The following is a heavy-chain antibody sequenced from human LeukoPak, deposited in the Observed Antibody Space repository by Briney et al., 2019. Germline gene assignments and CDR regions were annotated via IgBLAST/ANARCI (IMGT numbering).Heavy chain of an antibody. D-gene: IGHD3-22*01. CDR1: GYTFTSYY. Sequence: GASVKVSCKASGYTFTSYYMHWVRQAPGQGLEWMGIINPSGGSTSYAQKFQGRVTMTRDTSTGTVYMELSSLRSEDTAVYYCARGHYYYDSSGYEPYFDYWGQGTLVTVSS. CDR3: ARGHYYYDSSGYEPYFDY. J-gene: IGHJ4*02. CDR2: INPSGGST. V-gene: IGHV1-46*01.